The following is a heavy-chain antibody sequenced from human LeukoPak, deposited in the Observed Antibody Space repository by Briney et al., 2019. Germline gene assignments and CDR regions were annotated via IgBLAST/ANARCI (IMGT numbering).Heavy chain of an antibody. V-gene: IGHV1-18*01. D-gene: IGHD3-22*01. J-gene: IGHJ4*02. CDR1: GYTFTSYG. CDR2: ISAYNGNT. CDR3: ARDYYDSSGYYRGDY. Sequence: GASVKVSCKASGYTFTSYGVSWVRQAPGQGLEWMGWISAYNGNTNYAQKLQGRVTMTTDTSMSTAYMELRSLRSDDTAVYYCARDYYDSSGYYRGDYWGQGTLVTVSS.